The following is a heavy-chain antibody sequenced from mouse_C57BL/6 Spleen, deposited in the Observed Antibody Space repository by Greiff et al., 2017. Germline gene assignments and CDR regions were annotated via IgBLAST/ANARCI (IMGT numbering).Heavy chain of an antibody. Sequence: VQLQQSVAELVRPGASVKLSCTASGFNITNTYMHWVKQRPEQGLEWIGRIYPANGTTKYAPKFQGKATVTADTSSNTAYLKLSSQISEDTAIYYCASICYGYLGDWGKGTLVTGSA. D-gene: IGHD2-2*01. CDR3: ASICYGYLGD. CDR1: GFNITNTY. V-gene: IGHV14-3*01. J-gene: IGHJ3*01. CDR2: IYPANGTT.